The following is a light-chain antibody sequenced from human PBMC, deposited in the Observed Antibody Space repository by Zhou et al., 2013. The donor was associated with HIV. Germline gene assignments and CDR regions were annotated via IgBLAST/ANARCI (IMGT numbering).Light chain of an antibody. V-gene: IGKV1-33*01. Sequence: DIQMTQSPSSLSASVGDRVTITCQASQDISNYLNWYQQKPGKAPKLLIYDASNLKTGVPSRFSGSGSGTDFTFTISSLQPEDIATYYCQQYDNLPLTFGGGTKVE. J-gene: IGKJ4*01. CDR3: QQYDNLPLT. CDR2: DAS. CDR1: QDISNY.